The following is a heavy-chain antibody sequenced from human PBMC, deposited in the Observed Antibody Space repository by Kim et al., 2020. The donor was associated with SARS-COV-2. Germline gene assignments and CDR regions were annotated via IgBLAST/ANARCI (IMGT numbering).Heavy chain of an antibody. V-gene: IGHV4-34*01. D-gene: IGHD3-22*01. CDR1: GGSFSGYY. CDR3: ASATPTYDSSGYDY. J-gene: IGHJ4*02. Sequence: SETLSLTCAVYGGSFSGYYWSWIRQPPGKGLEWIGEINHSGSTNYNPSLKSRVTISVDTSKNQFSLKLSSVTAADTAVYYCASATPTYDSSGYDYWGQGTLVTVSS. CDR2: INHSGST.